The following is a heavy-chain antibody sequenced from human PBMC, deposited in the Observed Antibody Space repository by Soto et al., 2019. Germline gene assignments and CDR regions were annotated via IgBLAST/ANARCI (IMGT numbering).Heavy chain of an antibody. J-gene: IGHJ3*02. Sequence: QVQLQESGPGLVKPSETLSLTCTVAGDSSSSFYWSWIRQPPGKGLEWIGYIYFNGSTYYNPSLKSQVTISLDTSKTQSSLDLSSVTAADTAIYYCARHSRQLAWTFDIWGQVTMVTVSS. CDR3: ARHSRQLAWTFDI. CDR2: IYFNGST. D-gene: IGHD1-1*01. V-gene: IGHV4-59*08. CDR1: GDSSSSFY.